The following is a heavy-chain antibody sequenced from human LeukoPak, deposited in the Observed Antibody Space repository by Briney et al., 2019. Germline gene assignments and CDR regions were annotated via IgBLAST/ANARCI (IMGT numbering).Heavy chain of an antibody. V-gene: IGHV4-38-2*02. CDR1: GGSISSYY. CDR2: IYHSGST. D-gene: IGHD6-19*01. J-gene: IGHJ4*02. Sequence: SETLSLTCTVSGGSISSYYWGWIRQPPGKGLEWIGSIYHSGSTYYNPSLKSRVTISVDTSKNQFSLKLSSVTAADTAVYYCARDIAVAHDDDYWGQGTLVTVSS. CDR3: ARDIAVAHDDDY.